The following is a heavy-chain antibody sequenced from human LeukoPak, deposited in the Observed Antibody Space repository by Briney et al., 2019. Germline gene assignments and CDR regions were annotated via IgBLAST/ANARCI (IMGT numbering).Heavy chain of an antibody. CDR3: ARGYSYGSSYYHYYYMDV. CDR2: MNPNSGNT. D-gene: IGHD5-18*01. CDR1: GYTFTSYD. V-gene: IGHV1-8*03. Sequence: ASVKVSCKASGYTFTSYDINWVRQATGQGLEWMGWMNPNSGNTGYAQKFQGRVTITRNTSISTAYMELSSLRSEDTAVYYCARGYSYGSSYYHYYYMDVWGKGTTVTVSS. J-gene: IGHJ6*03.